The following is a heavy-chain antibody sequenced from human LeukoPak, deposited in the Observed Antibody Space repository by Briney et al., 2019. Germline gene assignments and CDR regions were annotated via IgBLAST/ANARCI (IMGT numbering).Heavy chain of an antibody. CDR3: ARDLKYFYDGSNY. V-gene: IGHV3-30*03. CDR2: VSYDGNNK. Sequence: GGSLRLSCAASGFVFTNYWMSWIRQAPGQGLEWVATVSYDGNNKYYADSVKGRFTISRDNSKNTLYLQMNSLRAEDTAMFYCARDLKYFYDGSNYWGQGTLVTVSS. D-gene: IGHD3-22*01. J-gene: IGHJ4*02. CDR1: GFVFTNYW.